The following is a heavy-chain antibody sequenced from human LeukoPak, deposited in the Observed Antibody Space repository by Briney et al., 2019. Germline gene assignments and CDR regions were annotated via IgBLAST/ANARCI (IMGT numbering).Heavy chain of an antibody. V-gene: IGHV3-33*08. J-gene: IGHJ4*02. CDR1: GFSFSTFG. CDR3: GRDSLGGDY. D-gene: IGHD3-16*01. CDR2: IWNDGSKK. Sequence: GGSLRLSCAASGFSFSTFGMHRARRAPGKGLEWVAVIWNDGSKKFYAESVKGRFTISRDNSQNTLYLQMNRLRAEDTAVYYCGRDSLGGDYWGQGTLVTVSS.